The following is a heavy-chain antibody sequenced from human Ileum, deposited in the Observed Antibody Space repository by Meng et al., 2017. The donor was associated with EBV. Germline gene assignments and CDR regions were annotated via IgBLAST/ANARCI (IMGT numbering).Heavy chain of an antibody. V-gene: IGHV3-30*03. D-gene: IGHD1-26*01. CDR3: TRKDRPDRWELPYFDH. CDR1: GFDFSSFG. Sequence: HGHLVESGGGLVAPGTSWRLFCGSAGFDFSSFGMHWVRQASGKGLGWVALISNDGSKTNYAESVKGRLTISRDNSKNTLFPQMNSLRAEDTAVYYCTRKDRPDRWELPYFDHWGHGTLVTVSS. CDR2: ISNDGSKT. J-gene: IGHJ4*01.